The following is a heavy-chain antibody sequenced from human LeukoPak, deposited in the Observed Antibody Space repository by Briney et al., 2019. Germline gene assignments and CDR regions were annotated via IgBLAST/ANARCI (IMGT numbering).Heavy chain of an antibody. CDR1: GYSFTNYW. CDR3: ARPRSSDSGSYYLLFDY. D-gene: IGHD1-26*01. V-gene: IGHV5-51*01. Sequence: GESLKISCKGSGYSFTNYWIGWVRQMPGKGLEWMGIIYPGDSDTRYSPSFQGQVTISADKSISTAYLQWSSLKASDTAMYYCARPRSSDSGSYYLLFDYWGQGTLVTVSS. J-gene: IGHJ4*02. CDR2: IYPGDSDT.